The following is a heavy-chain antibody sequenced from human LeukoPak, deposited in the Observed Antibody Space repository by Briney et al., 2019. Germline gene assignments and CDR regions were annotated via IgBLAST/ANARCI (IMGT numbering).Heavy chain of an antibody. CDR2: IYSGGST. Sequence: PGGSLRLSCAASGFTVSSNYMSWVRQAPGKGLEWASVIYSGGSTYYADSLKGRFTISKDNSKNTLYLQLNSLRAEDTAVYYCAKWGVYYGMDVWGQGTTVTVSS. CDR3: AKWGVYYGMDV. J-gene: IGHJ6*02. CDR1: GFTVSSNY. V-gene: IGHV3-66*02. D-gene: IGHD3-10*01.